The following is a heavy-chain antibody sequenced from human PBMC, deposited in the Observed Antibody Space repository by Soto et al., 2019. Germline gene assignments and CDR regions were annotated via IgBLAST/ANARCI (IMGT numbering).Heavy chain of an antibody. J-gene: IGHJ4*02. V-gene: IGHV1-18*01. Sequence: ASVKVSCKASGYTFTSYGISWVRQAPGQGLEWMGWIGAYNGNTNYAQKLQGRVTMTTDTSTSTAYMELRSLRSDDTAVYYCARALDPEYYFDYWGQGTLVTAPQ. CDR3: ARALDPEYYFDY. CDR1: GYTFTSYG. CDR2: IGAYNGNT.